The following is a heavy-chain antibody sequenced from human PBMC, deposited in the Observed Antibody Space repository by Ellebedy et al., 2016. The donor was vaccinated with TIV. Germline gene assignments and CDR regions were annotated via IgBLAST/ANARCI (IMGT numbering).Heavy chain of an antibody. J-gene: IGHJ3*02. CDR1: GFTFSSYA. Sequence: GESLKISCAASGFTFSSYAMSWVRQAPGKGLEWVSAISGSGGATYYADSVKGRFTISRDNSKNTLHLQMNSLRADDTAVYYCAKEVKPFAFDMWGQGTMVTVSS. V-gene: IGHV3-23*01. CDR3: AKEVKPFAFDM. CDR2: ISGSGGAT.